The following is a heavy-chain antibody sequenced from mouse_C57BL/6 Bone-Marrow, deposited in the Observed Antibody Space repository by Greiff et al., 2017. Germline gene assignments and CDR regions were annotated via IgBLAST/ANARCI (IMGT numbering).Heavy chain of an antibody. J-gene: IGHJ3*01. CDR3: ARSPSIDYYGSGAWFAY. D-gene: IGHD1-1*01. V-gene: IGHV1-64*01. Sequence: VQLQQPGAELVKPGASVKLSCKASGYTFTSYWMHWVKQRPGQGLEWIGMIHPDSGSTNYNEKFKSKATLTVDKSYSTAYMQLSSLTSEASTVYYCARSPSIDYYGSGAWFAYWGQGTLVTVSA. CDR1: GYTFTSYW. CDR2: IHPDSGST.